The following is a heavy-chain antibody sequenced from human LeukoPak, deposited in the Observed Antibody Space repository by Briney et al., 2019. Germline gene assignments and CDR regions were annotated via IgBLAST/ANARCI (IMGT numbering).Heavy chain of an antibody. Sequence: PGGSLRLSCAASGFTFSSYSVNWVRQAPGKGLEWVSSISSSSSYIYYADSVKGRFTISRDNAKNSLYLQMNSLRAEDTAVYYCARRGAVADAFDIWGQGTMVTVSS. V-gene: IGHV3-21*01. CDR3: ARRGAVADAFDI. J-gene: IGHJ3*02. CDR2: ISSSSSYI. CDR1: GFTFSSYS. D-gene: IGHD4-23*01.